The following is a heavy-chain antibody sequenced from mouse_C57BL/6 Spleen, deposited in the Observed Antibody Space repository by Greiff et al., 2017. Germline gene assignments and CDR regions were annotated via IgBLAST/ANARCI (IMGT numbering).Heavy chain of an antibody. J-gene: IGHJ2*01. CDR2: IHPNSGST. CDR3: AFLGTGAYYFAY. CDR1: GYTFTSYW. D-gene: IGHD4-1*01. V-gene: IGHV1-64*01. Sequence: QVQLQQPGAALVKPGASVRLSCKASGYTFTSYWMHWVKQRPGQGLEWIGMIHPNSGSTNYNEKFKSKATLTVDKSSSTAYMQLSSLTSEDSAVYYCAFLGTGAYYFAYWGQGTTLPVFS.